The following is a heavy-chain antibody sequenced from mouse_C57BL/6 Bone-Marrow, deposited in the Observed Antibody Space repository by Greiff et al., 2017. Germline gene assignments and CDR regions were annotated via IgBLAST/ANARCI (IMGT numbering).Heavy chain of an antibody. CDR2: ISGGGGNT. CDR1: GFTFSSYI. V-gene: IGHV5-9*01. CDR3: ASNYVNAMDY. D-gene: IGHD2-1*01. Sequence: EVLLVESGGGLVKPGGSLKLSCAASGFTFSSYIMSWVRQTPEKRLEWVATISGGGGNTYYPDSVKGRFTISKDNAKNTLYMQMSGLRSEDTALYYCASNYVNAMDYWGQGTAVTVSS. J-gene: IGHJ4*01.